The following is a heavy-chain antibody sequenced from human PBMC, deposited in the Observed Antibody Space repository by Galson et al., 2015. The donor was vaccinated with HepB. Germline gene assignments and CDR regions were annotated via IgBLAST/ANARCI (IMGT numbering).Heavy chain of an antibody. CDR1: GFTFSSYA. Sequence: SLRLSCAVSGFTFSSYAMNWVRQSAGRGLEWISVIRATGGSTNYADSVKGRFTISRDNSKNTLYLQMNSLRAEDTAVHYCAKGANYYDNSLDYWGQGTLVTVSS. CDR2: IRATGGST. CDR3: AKGANYYDNSLDY. D-gene: IGHD3-22*01. V-gene: IGHV3-23*01. J-gene: IGHJ4*02.